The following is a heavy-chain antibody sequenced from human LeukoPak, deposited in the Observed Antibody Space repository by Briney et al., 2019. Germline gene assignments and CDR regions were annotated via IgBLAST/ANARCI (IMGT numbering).Heavy chain of an antibody. J-gene: IGHJ6*03. CDR1: GFTFSSYG. D-gene: IGHD3-10*01. CDR2: ISDSGDRT. CDR3: AKGGAVSSKSITMIRGTRRYYYYMDV. V-gene: IGHV3-23*01. Sequence: GGSLRLSCGASGFTFSSYGMSWVRQAPGKGLEWVSRISDSGDRTFYADSVKGRFTISRDNSKNTLFLQVNSLRAEDTAVYYCAKGGAVSSKSITMIRGTRRYYYYMDVWGKGTTVTISS.